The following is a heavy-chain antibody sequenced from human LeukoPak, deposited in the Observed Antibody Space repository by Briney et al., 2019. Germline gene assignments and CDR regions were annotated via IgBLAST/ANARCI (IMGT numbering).Heavy chain of an antibody. CDR3: AKDLGPSGAAWFDP. Sequence: GGSLRLSCAASGSTFDDYAMHWVRQAPGKGLEWVSLISGDGDSTYYADSVEGRFTISRDNSKNSLYLQMNSLRTEDTALYYCAKDLGPSGAAWFDPWGQGTLVTVSS. D-gene: IGHD4-17*01. CDR1: GSTFDDYA. V-gene: IGHV3-43*02. CDR2: ISGDGDST. J-gene: IGHJ5*02.